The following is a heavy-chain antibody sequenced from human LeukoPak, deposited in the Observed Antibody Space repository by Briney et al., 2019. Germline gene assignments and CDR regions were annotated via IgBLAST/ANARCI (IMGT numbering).Heavy chain of an antibody. V-gene: IGHV4-39*07. CDR3: TRAQYYYDSLDYFDY. J-gene: IGHJ4*02. CDR1: GGSISSSSYY. CDR2: IYYSGST. Sequence: PSETLSLTCTVSGGSISSSSYYWGWIRQPPGKGLEWIGSIYYSGSTYYNPSLKSRVTISVDTSKNQFSLKLSSVTAADTAVYYCTRAQYYYDSLDYFDYWGQGTLVTVSS. D-gene: IGHD3-22*01.